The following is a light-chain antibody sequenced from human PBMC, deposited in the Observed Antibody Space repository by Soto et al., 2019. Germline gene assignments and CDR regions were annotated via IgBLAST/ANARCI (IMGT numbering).Light chain of an antibody. J-gene: IGLJ1*01. CDR2: DVS. V-gene: IGLV2-14*02. CDR3: SSYTTSNTRQIV. CDR1: SSDVGSYNL. Sequence: QSALTQPASVSGSPGQSITISCTGTSSDVGSYNLVSWYQQHPGKAPKLIIYDVSNRPSGVSNPFSGSKSGNTASLTISGLQPEDEADYYCSSYTTSNTRQIVFGTGTKLTVL.